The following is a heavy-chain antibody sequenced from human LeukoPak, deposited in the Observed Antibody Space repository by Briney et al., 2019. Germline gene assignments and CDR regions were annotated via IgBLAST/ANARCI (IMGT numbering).Heavy chain of an antibody. CDR1: GFTFSSYA. Sequence: GGSLRLSCAASGFTFSSYAMSWVRQAPGKGLEWVSAISGSGGSTFYADSVRGRFTISRDNSKNTLYLQMNSLRAEDTAVYYCAKDLVGATPFDAFDIWGQGTMVTVSS. CDR2: ISGSGGST. V-gene: IGHV3-23*01. D-gene: IGHD1-26*01. J-gene: IGHJ3*02. CDR3: AKDLVGATPFDAFDI.